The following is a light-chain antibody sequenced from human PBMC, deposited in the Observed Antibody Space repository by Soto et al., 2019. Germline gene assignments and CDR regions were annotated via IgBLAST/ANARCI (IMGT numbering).Light chain of an antibody. CDR1: QSVSSTY. Sequence: EIVLTQSPGTLSLSPGERATLSCRASQSVSSTYLAWYQQNPGQALRLLIYGASSRATGIPDRFSGSGSGTDFTLTISRLEPEDFAVYFCQQYGSSSYTFGQGTKLEIK. J-gene: IGKJ2*01. V-gene: IGKV3-20*01. CDR3: QQYGSSSYT. CDR2: GAS.